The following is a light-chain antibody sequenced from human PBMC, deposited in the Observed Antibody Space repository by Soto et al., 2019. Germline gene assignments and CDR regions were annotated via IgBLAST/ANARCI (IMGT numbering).Light chain of an antibody. CDR3: TAWDTSLTGHLV. Sequence: QSVLTQPPSASGAPGQTVTISCSGTTSNIGRHSVNWYRQLPGTAPKVVMFSNDERPSGVPDRFSGSKSGTSASLTITGLQSEDEADYYCTAWDTSLTGHLVFGGGTKVTVL. CDR1: TSNIGRHS. CDR2: SND. V-gene: IGLV1-44*01. J-gene: IGLJ2*01.